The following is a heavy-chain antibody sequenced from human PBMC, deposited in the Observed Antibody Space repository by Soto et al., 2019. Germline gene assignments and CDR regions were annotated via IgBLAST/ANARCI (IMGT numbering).Heavy chain of an antibody. V-gene: IGHV4-59*01. CDR3: ATDRGYSYGRDAYYGMDV. CDR2: IYYSGST. Sequence: PSETLSLTCTVSGGSISSYYWSWIRQPPGKGLEWIGYIYYSGSTNYNPSLKSQVTISVDTSKNQCSLKLSSVTAADTAVYYCATDRGYSYGRDAYYGMDVGGQGTTVTVSS. J-gene: IGHJ6*02. CDR1: GGSISSYY. D-gene: IGHD5-18*01.